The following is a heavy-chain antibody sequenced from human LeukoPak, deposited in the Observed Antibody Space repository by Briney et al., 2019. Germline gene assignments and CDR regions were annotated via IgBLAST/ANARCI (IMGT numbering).Heavy chain of an antibody. D-gene: IGHD1-26*01. CDR1: GYTFTSYY. J-gene: IGHJ6*03. CDR2: INPTGGST. V-gene: IGHV1-46*01. Sequence: GASVKVSCKASGYTFTSYYMHWVRQAPGQGLEWMGLINPTGGSTGYAQKFQGRVTMTRDMSTSTAYMELSSLRSEDTAVYYCARGSPPRWGYYYYYMDVWGKGTTVTVSS. CDR3: ARGSPPRWGYYYYYMDV.